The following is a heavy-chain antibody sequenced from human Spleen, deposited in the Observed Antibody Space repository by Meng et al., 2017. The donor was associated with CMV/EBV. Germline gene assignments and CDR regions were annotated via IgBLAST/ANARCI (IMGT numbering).Heavy chain of an antibody. J-gene: IGHJ4*02. D-gene: IGHD2-2*02. CDR1: GFTFDDYA. V-gene: IGHV3-9*01. CDR2: ISWNSRKL. Sequence: SLKISCVVFGFTFDDYAMHWVRQAPGKGLEWVSGISWNSRKLDYADSVKGRFTISRDNAKNSMYLQMNSLRAEDTAVYYCARDLIYTGTPGMYDYWGQGTLVTVSS. CDR3: ARDLIYTGTPGMYDY.